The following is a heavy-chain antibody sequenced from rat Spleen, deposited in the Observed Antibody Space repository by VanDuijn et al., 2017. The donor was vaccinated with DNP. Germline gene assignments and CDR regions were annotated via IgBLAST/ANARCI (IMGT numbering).Heavy chain of an antibody. CDR1: GHTFISDY. J-gene: IGHJ3*01. Sequence: QVQLQQSGAELAKPGSSVKISCKASGHTFISDYIGWIKQTTGHGLEYIGYINMGRGGTSYNEKFKGKAALTVDKSSSTAFMQLCNLTPYDSAVYYCARGGDGIWFAYWGHGTLVTVSS. CDR2: INMGRGGT. D-gene: IGHD1-1*01. CDR3: ARGGDGIWFAY. V-gene: IGHV1-43*01.